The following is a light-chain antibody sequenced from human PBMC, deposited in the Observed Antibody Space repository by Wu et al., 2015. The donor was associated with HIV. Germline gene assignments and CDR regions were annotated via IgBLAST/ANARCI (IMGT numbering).Light chain of an antibody. CDR1: QSVGST. CDR3: QQYHNWPQLAWT. J-gene: IGKJ1*01. Sequence: EVVLTQSPATLSVSPGERATLSCRASQSVGSTLAWYQQKPGQAPKLLIYETSTRAADIPARFSGSGSGTEFTLTISSMQSEDSAVYFCQQYHNWPQLAWTFGQGTNVEIK. CDR2: ETS. V-gene: IGKV3-15*01.